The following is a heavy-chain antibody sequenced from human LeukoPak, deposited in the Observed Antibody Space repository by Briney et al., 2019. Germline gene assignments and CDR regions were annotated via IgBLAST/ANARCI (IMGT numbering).Heavy chain of an antibody. Sequence: PSETLSLTCAVYGGSFSGYYWSWIRQPPGKGLEWIGEINHSGSTNYNPSLKSQVTISVDTSKNQFSLKLSSVTAADTAVYYCARGRITKRYFDLWGRGTLVTVSS. CDR1: GGSFSGYY. J-gene: IGHJ2*01. CDR2: INHSGST. CDR3: ARGRITKRYFDL. D-gene: IGHD3-10*01. V-gene: IGHV4-34*01.